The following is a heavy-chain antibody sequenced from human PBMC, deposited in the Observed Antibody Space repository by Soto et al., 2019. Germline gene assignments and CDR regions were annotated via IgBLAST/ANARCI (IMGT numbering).Heavy chain of an antibody. CDR2: INHGGST. CDR3: ASGGQTIIPKD. D-gene: IGHD5-12*01. V-gene: IGHV4-34*10. Sequence: QVQLQESGPGLVKPSETLSLTCTVSGGSISSYYWSWIRQPPGKGLDWIGEINHGGSTNYNPSLKSRVTISIDTSKNQFSLKLSSVTAADTAVYYCASGGQTIIPKDWGQGTLVTVSS. CDR1: GGSISSYY. J-gene: IGHJ4*02.